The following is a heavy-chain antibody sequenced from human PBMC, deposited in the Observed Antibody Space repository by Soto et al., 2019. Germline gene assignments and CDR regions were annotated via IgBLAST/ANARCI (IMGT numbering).Heavy chain of an antibody. J-gene: IGHJ4*02. CDR1: GFTFSNAW. Sequence: EVQLVESGGGLVKPGGSLRLSCAASGFTFSNAWMSWVRQAPGKGLEWVGRIKSKTDGGTTDYAAPVKGRFTISRDDSKNTLYLQMNSLKTEDTAVYYCTAKYQLLLVSFDYWGQGTLVTVSS. D-gene: IGHD2-2*01. CDR3: TAKYQLLLVSFDY. V-gene: IGHV3-15*01. CDR2: IKSKTDGGTT.